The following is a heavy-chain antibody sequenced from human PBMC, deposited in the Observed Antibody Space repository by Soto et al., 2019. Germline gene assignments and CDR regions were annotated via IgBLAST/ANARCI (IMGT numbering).Heavy chain of an antibody. CDR3: ARGTKAGVRGVIIAPLGFDY. V-gene: IGHV1-69*02. J-gene: IGHJ4*02. Sequence: QVQLVQSGAEVKKPGSSVKVSCKASEGTFSSYTISWVRQPPEQGLEWMGRIIPILGIANYAQKFQGRVTITADKSTSTAYMELSSLRSEDTAVYYCARGTKAGVRGVIIAPLGFDYWGQGTLVTVSS. CDR1: EGTFSSYT. CDR2: IIPILGIA. D-gene: IGHD3-10*01.